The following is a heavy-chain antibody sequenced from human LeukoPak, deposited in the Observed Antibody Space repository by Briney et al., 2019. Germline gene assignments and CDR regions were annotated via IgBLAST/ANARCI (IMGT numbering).Heavy chain of an antibody. J-gene: IGHJ4*02. CDR2: INAYNGNT. V-gene: IGHV1-18*01. CDR3: ARLYCRSATCHLLFDY. D-gene: IGHD2-2*01. Sequence: ASVKVSCKASGYTFPSNGISWVRQAPGQGLEWMGWINAYNGNTNYAQKLQGRVTMTTDTSTSTAYMELRSLRSDDTAVYYCARLYCRSATCHLLFDYWGQGTLVTVSS. CDR1: GYTFPSNG.